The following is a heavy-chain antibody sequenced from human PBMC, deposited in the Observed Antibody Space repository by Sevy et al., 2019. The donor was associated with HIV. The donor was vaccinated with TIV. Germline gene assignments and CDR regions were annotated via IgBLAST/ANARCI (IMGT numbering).Heavy chain of an antibody. V-gene: IGHV4-31*03. CDR1: GDSINNGDYS. CDR2: IYYTGTT. J-gene: IGHJ5*02. D-gene: IGHD4-4*01. Sequence: SEALSLTCTVSGDSINNGDYSWSWIRQHPGKGLEWIGKIYYTGTTYYNPSLKSRLRISVERSENTLSLSLRSVADADMAVYYCARTTLTTFSSGRNNGFDPWGQGTLVTVSS. CDR3: ARTTLTTFSSGRNNGFDP.